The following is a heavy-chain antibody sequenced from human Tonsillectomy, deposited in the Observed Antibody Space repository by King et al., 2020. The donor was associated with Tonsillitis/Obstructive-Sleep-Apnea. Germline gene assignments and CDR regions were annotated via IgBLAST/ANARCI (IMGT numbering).Heavy chain of an antibody. D-gene: IGHD3-16*01. CDR1: GFTFSGSA. CDR2: IRSKANSYAT. V-gene: IGHV3-73*01. Sequence: VQLVESGGGLVQPGGSLKLSCAASGFTFSGSAMHWVRQASGKGLEWVGRIRSKANSYATAYAASVKGRFTISRDDSKNTAYLQMNSLKTEDTAVYYCTSGLGGDYYYYGMDVWGQGTTVTVSS. J-gene: IGHJ6*02. CDR3: TSGLGGDYYYYGMDV.